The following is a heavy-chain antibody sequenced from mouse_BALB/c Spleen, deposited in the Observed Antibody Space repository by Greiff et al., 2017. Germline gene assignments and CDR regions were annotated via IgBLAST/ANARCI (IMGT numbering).Heavy chain of an antibody. CDR3: ARGGVWYPDAMDY. D-gene: IGHD2-10*02. CDR2: INSNGGST. J-gene: IGHJ4*01. CDR1: GFTFSSYG. Sequence: EVMLVESGGGLVQPGGSLKLSCAASGFTFSSYGMSWVRQTPDKRLELVATINSNGGSTYYPDSVKGRFTISRDNAKNTLYLQMSSLKSEDTAMYYCARGGVWYPDAMDYWGQGTSVTVSS. V-gene: IGHV5-6-3*01.